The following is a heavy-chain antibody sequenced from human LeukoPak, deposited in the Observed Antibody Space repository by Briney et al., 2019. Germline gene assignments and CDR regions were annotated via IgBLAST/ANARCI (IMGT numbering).Heavy chain of an antibody. CDR1: GGSFSGYY. Sequence: SETLSLTCAVYGGSFSGYYWSWIRQPPGKELEWIGEINHSGSTNYNPSLKSRVTISVDTSKNQFSPKLSSVTAADTAVYYCARGRGYYYDSSGYYPFDYWGQGTLVTVSS. V-gene: IGHV4-34*01. CDR3: ARGRGYYYDSSGYYPFDY. D-gene: IGHD3-22*01. J-gene: IGHJ4*02. CDR2: INHSGST.